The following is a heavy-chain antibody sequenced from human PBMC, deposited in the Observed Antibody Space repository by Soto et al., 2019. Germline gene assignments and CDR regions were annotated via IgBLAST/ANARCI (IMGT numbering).Heavy chain of an antibody. Sequence: QMQLVQSGPEVKKPGTSVKVSCKASGFTFTSSAVQWVRQARGQRLEGIGWIVVGSGNTNYAQKFQERGTITRDMSTSTAYMELSSLRSEDTAVYYCAALLDYYDSSGRFDYWGQGTLVTVSS. V-gene: IGHV1-58*01. CDR1: GFTFTSSA. CDR3: AALLDYYDSSGRFDY. D-gene: IGHD3-22*01. CDR2: IVVGSGNT. J-gene: IGHJ4*02.